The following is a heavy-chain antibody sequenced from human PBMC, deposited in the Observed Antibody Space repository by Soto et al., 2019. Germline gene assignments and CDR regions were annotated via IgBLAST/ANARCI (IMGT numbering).Heavy chain of an antibody. CDR1: GGSSSGYY. Sequence: SLSMSLTCALYGGSSSGYYWSWIRQPPEKGLEWIGEINHSGSTNYNPALMSRVTISVDTAKNQFSLKVSSVTAADTAVYYWARERFLEWLPGGGYYYYGMDVWGQGTTVTVSS. CDR2: INHSGST. D-gene: IGHD3-3*01. V-gene: IGHV4-34*01. CDR3: ARERFLEWLPGGGYYYYGMDV. J-gene: IGHJ6*02.